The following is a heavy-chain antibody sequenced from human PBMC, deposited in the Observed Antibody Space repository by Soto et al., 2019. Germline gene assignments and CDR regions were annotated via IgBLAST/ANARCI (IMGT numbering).Heavy chain of an antibody. J-gene: IGHJ6*02. CDR2: IYSGGST. CDR1: GFTVSTNF. Sequence: EVQLVESGGGLVQPGGSLRLSCAASGFTVSTNFMTWVRQAPGKGLEWVSVIYSGGSTFYADSVKGRFTITRDNSKNTVYFQMNSLRVEDTAVYYCARARMQLWPNYYDDGLDVWGQGTTVTVS. D-gene: IGHD5-18*01. CDR3: ARARMQLWPNYYDDGLDV. V-gene: IGHV3-66*01.